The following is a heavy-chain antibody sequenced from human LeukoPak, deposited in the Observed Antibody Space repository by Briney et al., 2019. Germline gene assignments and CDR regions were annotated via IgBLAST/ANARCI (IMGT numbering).Heavy chain of an antibody. CDR3: TPDYGDYVVHY. CDR2: IRSKAYGGTT. Sequence: QTGGSLRLSCTASGFTFGDYAMSWFRQAPGKGLEWVGFIRSKAYGGTTEYAASVKGRFTISRDDSKSIAYLQMNSLKTEDTAVYYCTPDYGDYVVHYWGQGTPVTVSS. J-gene: IGHJ4*02. D-gene: IGHD4-17*01. CDR1: GFTFGDYA. V-gene: IGHV3-49*03.